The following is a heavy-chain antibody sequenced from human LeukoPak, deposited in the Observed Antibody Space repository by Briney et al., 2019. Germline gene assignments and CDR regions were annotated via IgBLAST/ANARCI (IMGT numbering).Heavy chain of an antibody. D-gene: IGHD2-21*02. CDR2: INPNSGGA. J-gene: IGHJ6*04. CDR1: VYTFTGYY. Sequence: ASVKVSCKASVYTFTGYYMHWVRQAPGQGLEWMGRINPNSGGANYAQKFPGRVTMTRATSISTAYMELSRLRSDDTAVYYCARDFCGGDCYSRSTYMDVWGKGTTVTVSS. CDR3: ARDFCGGDCYSRSTYMDV. V-gene: IGHV1-2*06.